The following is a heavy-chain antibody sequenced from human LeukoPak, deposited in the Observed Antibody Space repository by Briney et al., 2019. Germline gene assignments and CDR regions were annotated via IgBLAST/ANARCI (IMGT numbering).Heavy chain of an antibody. D-gene: IGHD3-3*01. Sequence: GGSLRLSCAASGFTLSDYYMSWIRQAPGKGLEWVSYISSSGSTIYYADSVKGRFTISRDNAKNSLYLQMNSLRAEDTAVYYCATAPHGKFTFWSGYSDPLDYWGQGTLVTVSS. CDR3: ATAPHGKFTFWSGYSDPLDY. CDR1: GFTLSDYY. V-gene: IGHV3-11*04. J-gene: IGHJ4*02. CDR2: ISSSGSTI.